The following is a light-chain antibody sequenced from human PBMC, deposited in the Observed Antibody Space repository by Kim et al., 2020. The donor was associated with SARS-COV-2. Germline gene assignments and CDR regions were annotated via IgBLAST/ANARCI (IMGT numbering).Light chain of an antibody. J-gene: IGKJ2*01. CDR1: QSISSEF. CDR2: GAS. V-gene: IGKV3-20*01. Sequence: PGERATLSCRASQSISSEFLAWYQKISGQSPRLLIFGASNRAAGIPDRFSGGGSGTDFTLTITRLEPADSAIYYCQQYSASPPAYTFGQGTKLEI. CDR3: QQYSASPPAYT.